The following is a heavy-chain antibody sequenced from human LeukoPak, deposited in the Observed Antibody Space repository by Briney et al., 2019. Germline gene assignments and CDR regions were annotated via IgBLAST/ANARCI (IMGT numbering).Heavy chain of an antibody. CDR3: ARDQVAAAMVFSHGFADY. CDR1: GFTFSSYA. Sequence: GGSLRLSCAASGFTFSSYAMHWVRQAPGKGLEWVAVISYDGSNKYYADSVKGRFTISRDNSKNTLYLQMNSLRAEDTAVYYCARDQVAAAMVFSHGFADYWGQGTLVTVSS. CDR2: ISYDGSNK. D-gene: IGHD5-18*01. J-gene: IGHJ4*02. V-gene: IGHV3-30*04.